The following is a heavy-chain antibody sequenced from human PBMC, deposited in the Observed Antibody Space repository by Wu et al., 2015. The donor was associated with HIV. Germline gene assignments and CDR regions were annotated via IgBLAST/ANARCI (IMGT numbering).Heavy chain of an antibody. D-gene: IGHD4-23*01. V-gene: IGHV1-18*01. CDR3: ARTDGLVDGGNSGFDY. Sequence: QMIQSGAEVKKPGASVKVSCKASGYSFISYGITWVRQAPGQGFEWMGWVSPYNGHTNYAQKFQGRVSMTADTSTTTVHMELRTLKSDDTTVYFCARTDGLVDGGNSGFDYWGQGTLVTVSS. J-gene: IGHJ4*02. CDR2: VSPYNGHT. CDR1: GYSFISYG.